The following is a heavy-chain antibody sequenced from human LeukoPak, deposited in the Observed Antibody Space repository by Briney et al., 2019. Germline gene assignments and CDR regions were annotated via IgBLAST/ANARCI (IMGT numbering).Heavy chain of an antibody. CDR3: ARDAGHYDSSGYSLDDAFDI. CDR1: GYSFTSYW. J-gene: IGHJ3*02. Sequence: GESLKISCQGSGYSFTSYWIGWVRQMPGKGLEWMGIIYPGDSDTRYSPSFQGQVTISADKSISTAYLQWSSLKASDTATYYCARDAGHYDSSGYSLDDAFDIWGQGTMVTVSS. CDR2: IYPGDSDT. D-gene: IGHD3-22*01. V-gene: IGHV5-51*01.